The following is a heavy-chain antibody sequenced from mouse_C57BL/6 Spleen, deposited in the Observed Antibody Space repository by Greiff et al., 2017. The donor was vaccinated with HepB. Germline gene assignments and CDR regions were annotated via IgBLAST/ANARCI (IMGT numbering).Heavy chain of an antibody. CDR1: GYTFTSYW. CDR3: AIGYDGSYAMDY. D-gene: IGHD2-3*01. J-gene: IGHJ4*01. V-gene: IGHV1-74*01. Sequence: QVQLQQPGAELVKPGASVKVSCKASGYTFTSYWMHWVKQRPGQGLEWIGRIHPSDSDTNYNQKFKGKATLTVEKSSNTAYMQLSSLTSEDSAVYYYAIGYDGSYAMDYWGQGTSVTVSS. CDR2: IHPSDSDT.